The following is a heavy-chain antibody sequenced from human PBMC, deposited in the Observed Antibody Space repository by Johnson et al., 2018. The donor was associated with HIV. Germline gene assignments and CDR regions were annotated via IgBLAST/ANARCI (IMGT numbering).Heavy chain of an antibody. J-gene: IGHJ3*02. D-gene: IGHD2-2*03. CDR1: GFTFDDYG. Sequence: VQLVESGGGVVRPGGSQRLSCVASGFTFDDYGMSWVRQAPGKGLEWVSGITWNGGGTHYADSVKGRFTISRDNAKNSLYLQMNSLRAEDTAVYYCASGYCSSTSCYGRKLLDDAFDIWGQGTMVTVSS. CDR2: ITWNGGGT. CDR3: ASGYCSSTSCYGRKLLDDAFDI. V-gene: IGHV3-20*04.